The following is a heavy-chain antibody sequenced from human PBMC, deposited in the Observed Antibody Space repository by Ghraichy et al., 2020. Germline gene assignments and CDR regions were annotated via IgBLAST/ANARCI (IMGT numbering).Heavy chain of an antibody. CDR3: ARDLFRGDGYNFIYYSGLDV. CDR1: GFTFEDYS. Sequence: GALRLSCAASGFTFEDYSMHWVRQAPGKGLEWVSLISWDGEITYYAESVKGRFTISRDNSKNSLYLQMNSLRSEDTALYYCARDLFRGDGYNFIYYSGLDVWGQGTTVTVSS. CDR2: ISWDGEIT. J-gene: IGHJ6*02. V-gene: IGHV3-43*01. D-gene: IGHD5-24*01.